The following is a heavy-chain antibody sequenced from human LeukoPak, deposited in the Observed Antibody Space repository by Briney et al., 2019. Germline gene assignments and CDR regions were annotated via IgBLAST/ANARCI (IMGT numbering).Heavy chain of an antibody. V-gene: IGHV4-59*01. CDR3: ARGRGSLTY. Sequence: PSETLSLTCTVSGGSISRYYWSWIRQPPGKGLEWIGYFYDTRSPKYNPSLERRVTISVDMSTNQFSLNLTSLTAADTAVYYCARGRGSLTYRGQGTLATVSS. J-gene: IGHJ4*02. CDR2: FYDTRSP. CDR1: GGSISRYY. D-gene: IGHD3-10*01.